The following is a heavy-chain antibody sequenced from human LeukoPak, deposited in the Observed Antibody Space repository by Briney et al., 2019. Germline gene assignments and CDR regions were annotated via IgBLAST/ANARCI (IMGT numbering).Heavy chain of an antibody. D-gene: IGHD3-22*01. CDR2: ISYDGNNK. J-gene: IGHJ4*02. V-gene: IGHV3-30-3*01. CDR1: GFTFSRST. Sequence: GGSLRLSCAASGFTFSRSTMHWVRQAPGKGLEWVAVISYDGNNKYYADSVKGRFTISRDNSKNTLFLQMDSLTSEDTAVFYCARNYYTTSGFQYFEYWGQGTLVTVSS. CDR3: ARNYYTTSGFQYFEY.